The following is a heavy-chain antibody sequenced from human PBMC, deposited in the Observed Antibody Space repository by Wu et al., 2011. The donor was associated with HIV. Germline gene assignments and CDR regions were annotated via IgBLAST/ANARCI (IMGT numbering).Heavy chain of an antibody. V-gene: IGHV1-46*04. CDR1: GYTFSLHS. Sequence: QVQLVQSGAEVKKPGASVKVSCKASGYTFSLHSMYWVRQAPGHGLEWMGVIHPSDGSTKYTQNLQDRLTMTRDMSTTTVYMELSGLRSEDTAIYYCARDGGQGKGDYWFFDLWGRGTLVTVSS. J-gene: IGHJ2*01. CDR2: IHPSDGST. CDR3: ARDGGQGKGDYWFFDL.